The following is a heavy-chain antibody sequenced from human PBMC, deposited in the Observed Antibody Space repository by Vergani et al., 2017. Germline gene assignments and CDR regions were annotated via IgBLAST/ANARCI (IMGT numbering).Heavy chain of an antibody. CDR1: GFAFDRYW. CDR3: LTGTTEPY. D-gene: IGHD4-17*01. J-gene: IGHJ4*02. V-gene: IGHV3-74*01. Sequence: EEQLVESGGGLVQPGGSLRLSCAASGFAFDRYWMHWVRQTPEKGLVWVSRISPDGDITLNPDSVKRRFTISRDNARTTLYLQMTNLRAEDTAVYYCLTGTTEPYWGQGTLVTVSS. CDR2: ISPDGDIT.